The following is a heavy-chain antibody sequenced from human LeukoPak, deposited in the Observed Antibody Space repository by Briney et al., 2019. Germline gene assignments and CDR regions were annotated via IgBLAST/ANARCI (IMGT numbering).Heavy chain of an antibody. CDR2: ISGSGGTT. J-gene: IGHJ6*03. V-gene: IGHV3-23*01. Sequence: GGSLRLSCAASGFTFSSYWMSWVRQAPGKGLEWVSAISGSGGTTYYADSVKGRFTISRDNSKNTLYLQMNSLRAEDTAVYYCAKGLSSSSPGGYYYMDVWGKGTTVTVSS. D-gene: IGHD6-13*01. CDR1: GFTFSSYW. CDR3: AKGLSSSSPGGYYYMDV.